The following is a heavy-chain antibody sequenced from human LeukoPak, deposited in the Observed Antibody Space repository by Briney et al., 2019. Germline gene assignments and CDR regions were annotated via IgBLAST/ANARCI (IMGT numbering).Heavy chain of an antibody. D-gene: IGHD2-15*01. CDR3: AKVALGYCSGASSYYFDY. CDR1: GFTVSSKY. V-gene: IGHV3-53*01. J-gene: IGHJ4*02. CDR2: IYSSGDS. Sequence: GGSLRLSCAASGFTVSSKYMSWVRQTPGKGLQWVALIYSSGDSYTADSVKGRFTISRDNSKNTLYLQMSSLRGEDTAVYYCAKVALGYCSGASSYYFDYGGQGTPVTVSS.